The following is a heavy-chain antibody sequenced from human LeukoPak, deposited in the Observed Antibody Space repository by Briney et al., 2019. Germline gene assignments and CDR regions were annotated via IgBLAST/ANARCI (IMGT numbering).Heavy chain of an antibody. Sequence: GGSLRLSCAASGFIFSNYWMHWVRQAPGKGLVCVSRINSDGSSTSYADSVKGRFTISRDNAKNTLYLQMNSLRAEDTAVYYCARGYGYNSGSFDYWGQGTLVTVSS. CDR3: ARGYGYNSGSFDY. J-gene: IGHJ4*02. D-gene: IGHD6-19*01. V-gene: IGHV3-74*01. CDR1: GFIFSNYW. CDR2: INSDGSST.